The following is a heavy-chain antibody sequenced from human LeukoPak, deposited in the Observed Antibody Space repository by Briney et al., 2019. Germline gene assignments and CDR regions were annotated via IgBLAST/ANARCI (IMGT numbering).Heavy chain of an antibody. V-gene: IGHV3-48*03. D-gene: IGHD5-18*01. CDR2: ISSSGSTI. Sequence: GGSLRLSCAASGFTFSSYEMNWVRQAPGKGLEWVSYISSSGSTIYYADSVKGRFTISRDDAKNSLYLQMNSLRADDTAVYYCARALTTTMAPGGGQGTLVTVSS. CDR3: ARALTTTMAPG. J-gene: IGHJ4*02. CDR1: GFTFSSYE.